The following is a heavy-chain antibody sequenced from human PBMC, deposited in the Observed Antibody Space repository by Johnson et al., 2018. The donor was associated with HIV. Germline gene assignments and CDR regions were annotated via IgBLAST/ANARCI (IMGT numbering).Heavy chain of an antibody. CDR1: GFTVSSNY. Sequence: QVQLVESGGGLVQPGGSLRLSCAASGFTVSSNYMNWVRQAPGKGLEWVAVISYDGGNKYYADSVKGRFSIARDNSNNTVYLQLNSLTGEDTAVYFCAKAYSVAGLRDAFDIWGQGTMVTVSS. V-gene: IGHV3-30*18. CDR3: AKAYSVAGLRDAFDI. J-gene: IGHJ3*02. CDR2: ISYDGGNK. D-gene: IGHD6-19*01.